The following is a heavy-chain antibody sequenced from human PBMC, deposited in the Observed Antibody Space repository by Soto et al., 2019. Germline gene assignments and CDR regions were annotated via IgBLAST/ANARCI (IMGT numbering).Heavy chain of an antibody. Sequence: ASVKVSCKASGGTFSSYAISWVRQAPGQGLEWMGGIIPIFGTANYAQKLQGRVTITADESTSTAYMELSSLRSEDTAVFYCARQARIAARPGGFDYWGQGTLVTVSS. J-gene: IGHJ4*02. V-gene: IGHV1-69*13. CDR2: IIPIFGTA. CDR1: GGTFSSYA. D-gene: IGHD6-6*01. CDR3: ARQARIAARPGGFDY.